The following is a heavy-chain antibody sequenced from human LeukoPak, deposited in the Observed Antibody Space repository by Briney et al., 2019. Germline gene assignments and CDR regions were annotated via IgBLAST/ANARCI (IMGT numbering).Heavy chain of an antibody. Sequence: KPSETLSLTCAVYGGSLSGYYWSWIRQPPGKGLEWIGEINHSGSTNYNPSLKSRVTISVDTSKNQFSLKLSSVTAADTAVYYCARQPGYTIDYWGQGTLVTVSS. CDR1: GGSLSGYY. V-gene: IGHV4-34*01. CDR2: INHSGST. CDR3: ARQPGYTIDY. J-gene: IGHJ4*02. D-gene: IGHD5-18*01.